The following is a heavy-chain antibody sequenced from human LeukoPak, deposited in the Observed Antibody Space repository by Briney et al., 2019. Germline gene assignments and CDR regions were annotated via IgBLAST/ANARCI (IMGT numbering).Heavy chain of an antibody. J-gene: IGHJ4*02. CDR3: ARGVPPDY. V-gene: IGHV4-38-2*01. CDR1: DYSISSDYY. D-gene: IGHD2-8*01. Sequence: SETLSLTCAVSDYSISSDYYWDWIRQPPGKGLEWIGSIYHSGRTYYNPSLKSRVTISVDTSKNQFSLNLSSVTAADTAVYYCARGVPPDYWGQGTLVTASS. CDR2: IYHSGRT.